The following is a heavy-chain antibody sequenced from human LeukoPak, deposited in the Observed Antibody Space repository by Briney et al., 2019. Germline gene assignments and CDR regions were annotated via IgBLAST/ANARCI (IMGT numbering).Heavy chain of an antibody. Sequence: GRSLRLSCAASGFTFSSYAMHGVRQAPGKGLEWVAVISYDGSNKYYADSVKGRFTISRDNSKNTLYLQMNSLRAEDTAVYYCARGFLGYSGYVQAGNYWGQGTLVTVSS. V-gene: IGHV3-30-3*01. CDR3: ARGFLGYSGYVQAGNY. CDR1: GFTFSSYA. D-gene: IGHD5-12*01. J-gene: IGHJ4*02. CDR2: ISYDGSNK.